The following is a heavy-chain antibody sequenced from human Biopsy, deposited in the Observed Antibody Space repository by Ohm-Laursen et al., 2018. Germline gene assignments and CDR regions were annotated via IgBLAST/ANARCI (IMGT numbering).Heavy chain of an antibody. J-gene: IGHJ5*01. CDR2: IDPKSGGT. CDR3: ARELGDFWGGRQFDF. CDR1: GYTFTGYH. Sequence: SVKVSCKASGYTFTGYHVHWVRQAPGQGLEWMGWIDPKSGGTNYAQKFQGRVTMTRDTSISTTYMELRRPTSDDTAVFYCARELGDFWGGRQFDFWGQGTLVTVSS. V-gene: IGHV1-2*02. D-gene: IGHD3-3*01.